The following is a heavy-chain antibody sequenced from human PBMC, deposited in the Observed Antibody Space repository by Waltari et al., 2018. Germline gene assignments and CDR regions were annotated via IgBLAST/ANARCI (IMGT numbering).Heavy chain of an antibody. CDR1: GFTFCDAG. V-gene: IGHV3-49*04. CDR3: TRGNFQWSSTLDY. CDR2: IRSKVYGGTT. J-gene: IGHJ4*02. D-gene: IGHD2-15*01. Sequence: EVQLVASGGGLVQPGRSLRLPCTGFGFTFCDAGVSWVRQDPGKGLEWGGFIRSKVYGGTTKDAASVRGRFTLSRDDSKSIAFLQMNGLRTEDTAVYYCTRGNFQWSSTLDYWGQGTLVNVSS.